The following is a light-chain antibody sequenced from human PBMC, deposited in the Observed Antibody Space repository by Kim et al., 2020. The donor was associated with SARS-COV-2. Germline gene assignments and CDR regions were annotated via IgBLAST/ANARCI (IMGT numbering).Light chain of an antibody. CDR2: EDD. V-gene: IGLV6-57*03. CDR1: SGSIDDKY. J-gene: IGLJ2*01. Sequence: GKTVSVHSSRSSGSIDDKYVQWYQQRPGGVPTTVIYEDDQRPSGVSDRFSGSIDNSSNSASLTISGLKTEDEADYYCQSYNRSNVVFGGGTQLTVL. CDR3: QSYNRSNVV.